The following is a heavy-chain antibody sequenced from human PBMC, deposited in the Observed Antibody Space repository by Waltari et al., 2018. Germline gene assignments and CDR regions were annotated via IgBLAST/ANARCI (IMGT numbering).Heavy chain of an antibody. CDR1: GGTFSSYA. Sequence: QVQLVQSGAEVKKPGSSVKVSCKAFGGTFSSYAIIWVRQAPGQGLEWMGGIIPIFGTANYAQKFQGRVTMTADESTSTAYMELSSLRSEDTAVYYCARGHYYDSRNAFDIWGQGTMVTVSS. CDR2: IIPIFGTA. J-gene: IGHJ3*02. D-gene: IGHD3-22*01. V-gene: IGHV1-69*13. CDR3: ARGHYYDSRNAFDI.